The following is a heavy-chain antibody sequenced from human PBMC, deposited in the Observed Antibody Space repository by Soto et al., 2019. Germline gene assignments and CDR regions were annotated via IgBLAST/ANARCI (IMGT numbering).Heavy chain of an antibody. Sequence: GGSLRLSCAASGFTFSSYGMHWVRQAPGKGLEWVAVISYDGSNKYYADSVKGRFTISRDNSKNTLYLQMNSLRAEDTAVYYCAKAYYDFWSGYPPGYFDYWGQGT. J-gene: IGHJ4*02. CDR3: AKAYYDFWSGYPPGYFDY. D-gene: IGHD3-3*01. CDR1: GFTFSSYG. V-gene: IGHV3-30*18. CDR2: ISYDGSNK.